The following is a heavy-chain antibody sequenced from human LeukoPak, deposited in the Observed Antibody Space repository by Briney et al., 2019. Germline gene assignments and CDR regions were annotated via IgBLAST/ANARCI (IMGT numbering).Heavy chain of an antibody. V-gene: IGHV4-4*07. CDR1: GGSISSHY. CDR3: ATDEGYAFDI. J-gene: IGHJ3*02. Sequence: SEALSLTCTVSGGSISSHYWSWIRQPAGKGLEWIGRIYTSGSTNYNPSLKSRVTISVDRSKNQFSLKLSSVTAADTAVYYCATDEGYAFDIWGQGTMVTVSS. CDR2: IYTSGST.